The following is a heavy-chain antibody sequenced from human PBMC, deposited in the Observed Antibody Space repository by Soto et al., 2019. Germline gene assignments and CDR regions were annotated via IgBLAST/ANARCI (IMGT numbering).Heavy chain of an antibody. V-gene: IGHV4-39*01. CDR3: AVDYGDYSFF. D-gene: IGHD4-17*01. J-gene: IGHJ4*02. CDR2: IYYSGST. Sequence: QLQLQESGPGLVKPSETLSLTCAVSGGSISSSTYYWAWIRQPPGKGLEWIGSIYYSGSTYYTPSLKRRVSISVHASMHPFSLTLPSVTAADTAVYSFAVDYGDYSFFWCQGTLVTGSS. CDR1: GGSISSSTYY.